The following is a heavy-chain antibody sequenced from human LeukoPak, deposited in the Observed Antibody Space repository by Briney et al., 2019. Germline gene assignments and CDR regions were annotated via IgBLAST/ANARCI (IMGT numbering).Heavy chain of an antibody. D-gene: IGHD2-2*01. V-gene: IGHV3-48*04. J-gene: IGHJ4*02. Sequence: GGSLRLSCAASGFTFSTYTMNWVRQAPGKGLEWLSLLSSTSSNMYYADSVKGRFTISRDNAKSTLYLQMNSLRAEDTAVYYCASSTQISKYADYWGQGALVTVSS. CDR3: ASSTQISKYADY. CDR2: LSSTSSNM. CDR1: GFTFSTYT.